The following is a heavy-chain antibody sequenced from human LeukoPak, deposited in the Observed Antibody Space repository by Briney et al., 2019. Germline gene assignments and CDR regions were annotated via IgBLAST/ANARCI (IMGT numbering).Heavy chain of an antibody. CDR2: ISGSGGST. CDR1: GFTFSSYA. V-gene: IGHV3-23*01. CDR3: AKDHLRDIVVVVAAKLGAFDI. J-gene: IGHJ3*02. Sequence: GGSLRLSCAASGFTFSSYAMSWVRQAPGKGPEWVTAISGSGGSTYYADSVKGRFTISRDNSKNTLYLQMNSLRAEDTAVYYCAKDHLRDIVVVVAAKLGAFDIWGQGTMVTVSS. D-gene: IGHD2-15*01.